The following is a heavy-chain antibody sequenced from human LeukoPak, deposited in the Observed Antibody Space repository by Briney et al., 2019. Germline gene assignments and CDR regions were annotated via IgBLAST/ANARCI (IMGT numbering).Heavy chain of an antibody. Sequence: GGSLRLSCAASGFNFSSYAMSWVRQAPGKGLEWVSGISGSGDNTYYADSVKGRFTISRDNSKNTLYVQVNSLGTEDTAAYYCAKGSYYDSSGSFYFDYWGQGTLVTVSS. CDR3: AKGSYYDSSGSFYFDY. V-gene: IGHV3-23*01. J-gene: IGHJ4*02. CDR1: GFNFSSYA. D-gene: IGHD3-22*01. CDR2: ISGSGDNT.